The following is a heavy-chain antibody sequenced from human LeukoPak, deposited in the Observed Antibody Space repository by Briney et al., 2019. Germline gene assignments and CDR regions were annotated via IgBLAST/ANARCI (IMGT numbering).Heavy chain of an antibody. CDR2: ISYDGSNK. D-gene: IGHD3-22*01. CDR1: GFTFSSYA. V-gene: IGHV3-30-3*01. J-gene: IGHJ4*02. CDR3: TTGYYYDSSGYH. Sequence: GGSLRLSCAASGFTFSSYAMHWVRQAPGKGLEWVAVISYDGSNKYYADSVKGRFTISRDNSKNTLFLQMNSLKTEDTAVYYCTTGYYYDSSGYHWGQGTLVTVSS.